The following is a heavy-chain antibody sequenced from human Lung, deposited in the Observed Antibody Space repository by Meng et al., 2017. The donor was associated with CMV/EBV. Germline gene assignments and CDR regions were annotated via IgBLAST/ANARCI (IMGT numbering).Heavy chain of an antibody. CDR1: GYTFNSYG. V-gene: IGHV1-18*01. CDR3: ARVARGGYGNWFDP. D-gene: IGHD2-15*01. Sequence: KATGYTFNSYGISWVRQAPGQGLEWMGWISAYNGNTNYAQKLQGRVTMTTDTSTSTAYMELRSLRSDDTAVYYCARVARGGYGNWFDPWGQGTLVTVSS. J-gene: IGHJ5*02. CDR2: ISAYNGNT.